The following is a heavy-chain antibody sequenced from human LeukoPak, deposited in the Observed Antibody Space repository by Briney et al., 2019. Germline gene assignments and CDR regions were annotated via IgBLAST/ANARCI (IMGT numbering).Heavy chain of an antibody. Sequence: PSETLSLTCTVSGGSISSGGYYWSWTRQHPGKGLEWIGYIYYSGSTYYNPSLKSRVTISVDTSKNQFSLKLSSVTAADTAVYYCARDGGSSDFDYWGQGTLVTVSS. CDR1: GGSISSGGYY. CDR3: ARDGGSSDFDY. V-gene: IGHV4-31*03. J-gene: IGHJ4*02. D-gene: IGHD1-26*01. CDR2: IYYSGST.